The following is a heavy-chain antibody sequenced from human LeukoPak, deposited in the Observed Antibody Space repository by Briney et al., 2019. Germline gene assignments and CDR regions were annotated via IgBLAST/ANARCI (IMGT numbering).Heavy chain of an antibody. CDR1: GFTFSSYV. CDR2: IWYDGSNK. D-gene: IGHD3-22*01. J-gene: IGHJ4*02. CDR3: ARADDSSGYYRISIDY. V-gene: IGHV3-33*01. Sequence: GGSLRLSCAASGFTFSSYVMHWVRQAPGKGLEWVTVIWYDGSNKYYADSVKGRFTISGDNSKNTLYLQMNSLRAEDTAVYYCARADDSSGYYRISIDYWGQGTLVTVSS.